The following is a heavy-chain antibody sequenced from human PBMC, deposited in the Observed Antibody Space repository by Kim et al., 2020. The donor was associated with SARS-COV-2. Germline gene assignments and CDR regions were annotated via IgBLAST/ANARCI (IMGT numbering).Heavy chain of an antibody. D-gene: IGHD2-15*01. Sequence: GKGNTKYSRKFQGRVTFTRDTSASTAYMELSSLRSEDSAVYYCLGGYYFDYWGQGTLITVSS. CDR3: LGGYYFDY. J-gene: IGHJ4*02. V-gene: IGHV1-3*01. CDR2: GKGNT.